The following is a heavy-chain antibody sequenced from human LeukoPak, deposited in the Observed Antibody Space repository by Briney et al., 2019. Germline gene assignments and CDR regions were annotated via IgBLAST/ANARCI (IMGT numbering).Heavy chain of an antibody. V-gene: IGHV3-53*01. CDR1: GFTVSTNS. Sequence: GGSLRLSCTVSGFTVSTNSMSWVRQAPGKGLEWVSFIYSDNTHYSYSVKGRFTISRDNSKNTVSLQMNSLRGDDTAVYYCAKDDAWGRYKDWGQGTLVTVSS. D-gene: IGHD3-16*01. J-gene: IGHJ1*01. CDR2: IYSDNT. CDR3: AKDDAWGRYKD.